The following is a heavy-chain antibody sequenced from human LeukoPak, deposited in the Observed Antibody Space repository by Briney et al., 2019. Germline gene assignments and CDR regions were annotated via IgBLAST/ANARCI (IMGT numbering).Heavy chain of an antibody. J-gene: IGHJ4*02. CDR1: GYTFTSYD. V-gene: IGHV1-8*01. CDR2: MNPNSGNT. D-gene: IGHD1-26*01. CDR3: ARVVVGATSAVDY. Sequence: GASVKVSCKASGYTFTSYDINWVRQATGQGLEWMGWMNPNSGNTGYAQKFQGRVTMTRNTSISTAYMELRSLRSDDTAVYYCARVVVGATSAVDYWGQGTLVTVSS.